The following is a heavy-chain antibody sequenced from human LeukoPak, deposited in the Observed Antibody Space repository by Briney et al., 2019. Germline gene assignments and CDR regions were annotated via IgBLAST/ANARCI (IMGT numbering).Heavy chain of an antibody. V-gene: IGHV1-24*01. CDR3: ATTLGYCSSTSCFELDY. Sequence: ASVKVSCKVSGYTLTELSMHWVRQAPGKGVEWMGGFDPEDGETIYAQKFQGRVTMTEDTYTDTAYMELSSLRSEDTAVYYCATTLGYCSSTSCFELDYWGQGTLVTVSS. J-gene: IGHJ4*02. CDR2: FDPEDGET. CDR1: GYTLTELS. D-gene: IGHD2-2*01.